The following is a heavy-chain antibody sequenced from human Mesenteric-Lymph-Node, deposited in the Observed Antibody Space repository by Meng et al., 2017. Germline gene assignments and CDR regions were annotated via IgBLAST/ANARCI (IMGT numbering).Heavy chain of an antibody. CDR2: IIPILGTA. Sequence: SVKVSCKASGGTFSSYTISWVRQAPGQGLEWMGRIIPILGTANYAQKFQGRVTITADKSTSTAYMELSSLRSEDTAVYYCASCPAAIENYYYYGMDVWGQGTTVTVSS. CDR1: GGTFSSYT. CDR3: ASCPAAIENYYYYGMDV. D-gene: IGHD2-2*01. J-gene: IGHJ6*02. V-gene: IGHV1-69*08.